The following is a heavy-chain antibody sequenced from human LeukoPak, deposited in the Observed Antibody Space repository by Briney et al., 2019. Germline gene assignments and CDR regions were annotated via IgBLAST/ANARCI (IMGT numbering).Heavy chain of an antibody. CDR2: INPNSGGT. CDR1: GYTFTGYY. D-gene: IGHD4-23*01. Sequence: ASVKVSCKASGYTFTGYYMHWVRQAPGQGLEWMGWINPNSGGTNYAQKFQGRVTMTRDTSTSTVYMELSSLRSEDTAVYYCARDKRAGGFDYWGQGTLVTVSS. V-gene: IGHV1-2*02. CDR3: ARDKRAGGFDY. J-gene: IGHJ4*02.